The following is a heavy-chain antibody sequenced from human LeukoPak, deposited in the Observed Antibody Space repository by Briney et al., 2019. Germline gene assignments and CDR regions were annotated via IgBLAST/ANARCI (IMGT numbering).Heavy chain of an antibody. D-gene: IGHD6-19*01. V-gene: IGHV1-69*13. J-gene: IGHJ4*02. CDR1: GGTFSSYA. CDR3: ARRSQWLAYHFDY. CDR2: IIPIFGTA. Sequence: GASVKVSCKASGGTFSSYAISWVRQAPGQGLEWMGGIIPIFGTANYAQKFQGRVTITADESTSTAYMELSSLRSDDTAVYYCARRSQWLAYHFDYWGQGTLVTVSS.